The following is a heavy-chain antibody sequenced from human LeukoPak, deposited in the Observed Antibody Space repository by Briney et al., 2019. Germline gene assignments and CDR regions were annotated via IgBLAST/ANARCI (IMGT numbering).Heavy chain of an antibody. Sequence: SETLSLTCTVSGGSISSYYWNWMRQPTGKRLEWIGRIYASGSTNYNPSLKCRVTMSVDTSKNQFSLKLSSVTAADTAVYYCARCDSSGYRYYFDYWGQGTLVTVSS. V-gene: IGHV4-4*07. CDR1: GGSISSYY. CDR2: IYASGST. J-gene: IGHJ4*02. CDR3: ARCDSSGYRYYFDY. D-gene: IGHD3-22*01.